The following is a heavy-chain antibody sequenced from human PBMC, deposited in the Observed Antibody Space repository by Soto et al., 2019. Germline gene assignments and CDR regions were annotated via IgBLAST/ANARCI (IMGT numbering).Heavy chain of an antibody. V-gene: IGHV3-53*01. CDR3: ARVEI. CDR1: GFSVSKKY. J-gene: IGHJ1*01. Sequence: EVHLVESGGGLIQPGGSLRLSCTGSGFSVSKKYMTWVRQAPGKGPEWVAVIYSDDITNYADTVKGRFTISRDNDKNTVYLQMISLRDEDTAVYYCARVEIWGQGTLVTVTS. D-gene: IGHD3-3*01. CDR2: IYSDDIT.